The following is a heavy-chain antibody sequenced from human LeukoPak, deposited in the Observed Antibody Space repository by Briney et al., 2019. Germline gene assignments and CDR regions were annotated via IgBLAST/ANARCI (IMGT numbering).Heavy chain of an antibody. V-gene: IGHV3-30-3*01. D-gene: IGHD2-2*01. CDR2: ISSDGSTK. Sequence: GRSLRLSCAASGFTFSSFSMHWVRQAPGKGLEWVSVISSDGSTKYFADSVKGRFTISRDNSKNTLYLQMNSLRAEDTAVYYCAKVGKPAARYYYYGMDVWGQGTTVTVSS. J-gene: IGHJ6*02. CDR1: GFTFSSFS. CDR3: AKVGKPAARYYYYGMDV.